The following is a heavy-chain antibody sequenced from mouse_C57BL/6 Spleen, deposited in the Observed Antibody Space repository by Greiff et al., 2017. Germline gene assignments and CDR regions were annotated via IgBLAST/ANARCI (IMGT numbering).Heavy chain of an antibody. CDR3: AREGGGRDFDD. CDR2: INYDGSST. CDR1: GFTFSDYY. V-gene: IGHV5-16*01. Sequence: EVMLVESEGGLVQPGSSMKLSCTASGFTFSDYYMAWVRQVPEKGLEWVANINYDGSSTYYLDSLKSRFIISRDNAKNILYLQMSSLKSEDTATYYWAREGGGRDFDDWGQGTTLTVAS. J-gene: IGHJ2*01. D-gene: IGHD3-3*01.